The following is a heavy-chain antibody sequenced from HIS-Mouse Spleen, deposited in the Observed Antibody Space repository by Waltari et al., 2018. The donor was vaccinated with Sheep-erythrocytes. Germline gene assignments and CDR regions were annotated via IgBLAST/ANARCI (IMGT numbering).Heavy chain of an antibody. V-gene: IGHV3-53*01. CDR3: ARMTYGGYYFDY. CDR2: IYSGGST. CDR1: GFTVSSNY. D-gene: IGHD5-12*01. Sequence: CPASGFTVSSNYMSWVRQAPGKGLEWVSVIYSGGSTYYADSVKGRFTISRDNSKNTLYRQMNSLRAEDTAVYYCARMTYGGYYFDYWGQGTLVTVSS. J-gene: IGHJ4*02.